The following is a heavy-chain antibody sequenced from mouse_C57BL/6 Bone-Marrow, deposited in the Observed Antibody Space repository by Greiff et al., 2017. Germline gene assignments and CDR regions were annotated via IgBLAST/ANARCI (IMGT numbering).Heavy chain of an antibody. V-gene: IGHV1-81*01. J-gene: IGHJ3*01. CDR3: ARGRFITTVVGAY. Sequence: VQGVESGAELARPGASVKLSCKASGYTFTSYGISWVKQRTGQGLEWIGEIYPRSGNTYYNEKFKGKATLTADKSSSTAYMELRSLTSEDSAVYFCARGRFITTVVGAYWGQGTLVTVSA. CDR2: IYPRSGNT. CDR1: GYTFTSYG. D-gene: IGHD1-1*01.